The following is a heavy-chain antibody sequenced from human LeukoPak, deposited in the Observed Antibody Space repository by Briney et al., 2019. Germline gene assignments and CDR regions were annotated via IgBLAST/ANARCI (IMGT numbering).Heavy chain of an antibody. CDR3: ARDRVWFLDY. CDR2: ISYDGSNK. V-gene: IGHV3-30-3*01. Sequence: GGSLRLSCAASGFTFSSYAMSWVRQAPGKGLEWVAVISYDGSNKYYADSVKGRFTISRDNSKNTLYLQMNSLRAEDTAVYYCARDRVWFLDYWGQGTLVTVSS. D-gene: IGHD2-21*01. J-gene: IGHJ4*02. CDR1: GFTFSSYA.